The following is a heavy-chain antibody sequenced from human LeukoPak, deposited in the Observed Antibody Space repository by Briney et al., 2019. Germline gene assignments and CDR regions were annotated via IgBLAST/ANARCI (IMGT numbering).Heavy chain of an antibody. CDR3: ATETNGRHYDY. V-gene: IGHV3-64*01. CDR2: ISSNGGST. Sequence: GGSLRLSCAASGFTFSSYAMHWVRQAPGKGLEYVSAISSNGGSTYYANSVKGRFIISRDNANNFLYLQMDSLRAEDTAVYYCATETNGRHYDYWGQGTLLTVSS. J-gene: IGHJ4*02. D-gene: IGHD1-14*01. CDR1: GFTFSSYA.